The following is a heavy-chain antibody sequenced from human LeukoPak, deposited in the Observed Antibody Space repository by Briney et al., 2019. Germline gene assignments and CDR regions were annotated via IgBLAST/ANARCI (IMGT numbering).Heavy chain of an antibody. CDR2: IYYSGST. J-gene: IGHJ6*03. CDR1: GGSISSSSYY. Sequence: SETLSLTCTVSGGSISSSSYYWGWIRQPPGKGLEWIGSIYYSGSTYYNPSLKSRVTISVDTSKNQFSLKLSPVTAADTAVYYCARVSPLHNRNLYYYYMDVWGKGTTVTISS. D-gene: IGHD2/OR15-2a*01. V-gene: IGHV4-39*07. CDR3: ARVSPLHNRNLYYYYMDV.